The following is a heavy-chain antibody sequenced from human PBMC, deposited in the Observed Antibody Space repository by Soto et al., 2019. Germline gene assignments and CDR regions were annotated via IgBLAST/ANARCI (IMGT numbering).Heavy chain of an antibody. D-gene: IGHD3-22*01. CDR1: GFTFSTYT. CDR2: ISXXSXXM. CDR3: ARSYYYDSSSTQVSDH. Sequence: LRLSCAASGFTFSTYTMNWVRQAPGKGLEWVSSISXXSXXMXXXXXVXXRFTISRDNSKNTLYLQMNSLRAEDTAVYYCARSYYYDSSSTQVSDHWGQGTLVTVSS. V-gene: IGHV3-21*01. J-gene: IGHJ4*02.